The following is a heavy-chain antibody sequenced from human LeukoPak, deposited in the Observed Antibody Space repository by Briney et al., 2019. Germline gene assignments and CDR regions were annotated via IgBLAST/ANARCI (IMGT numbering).Heavy chain of an antibody. CDR2: INHSGST. V-gene: IGHV4-34*01. CDR1: GGSFSGYY. J-gene: IGHJ4*02. Sequence: SETLSLTCAVYGGSFSGYYWSWIRQPPGKGLEWIGEINHSGSTNYNPSLKSRVTISVDTSKNQFSLKLSSVTAADTAVHYCAERRSGSNFDYWGQGTLVTVSS. D-gene: IGHD6-19*01. CDR3: AERRSGSNFDY.